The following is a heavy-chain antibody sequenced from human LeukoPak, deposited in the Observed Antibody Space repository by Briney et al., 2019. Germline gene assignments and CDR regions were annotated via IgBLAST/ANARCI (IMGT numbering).Heavy chain of an antibody. CDR3: ARISSDQKLYFQH. CDR2: INAGNGNT. J-gene: IGHJ1*01. V-gene: IGHV1-3*01. Sequence: GASEKVSCKASGYTFTSYAMHWVRQAPGQRLEWMGWINAGNGNTKYSQKFQGRVTITRDTSASTAYMELSSLRSEDTAVYYCARISSDQKLYFQHWGQGTLVTVSS. CDR1: GYTFTSYA. D-gene: IGHD3-10*01.